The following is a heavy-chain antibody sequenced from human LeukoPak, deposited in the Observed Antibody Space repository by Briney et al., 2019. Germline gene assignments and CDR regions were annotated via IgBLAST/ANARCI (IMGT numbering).Heavy chain of an antibody. J-gene: IGHJ5*02. V-gene: IGHV4-59*01. CDR3: ASTSYYYDSSGYYWNWFDP. Sequence: SETLSLTCTVSGGSISSYYWSWIRQPPGKGLEWIGYIYYSGSTNYNPSLKSRVTISVDTSKNQFSLKLSSVTAADTAVYYCASTSYYYDSSGYYWNWFDPWGQGTLVTVSS. CDR2: IYYSGST. CDR1: GGSISSYY. D-gene: IGHD3-22*01.